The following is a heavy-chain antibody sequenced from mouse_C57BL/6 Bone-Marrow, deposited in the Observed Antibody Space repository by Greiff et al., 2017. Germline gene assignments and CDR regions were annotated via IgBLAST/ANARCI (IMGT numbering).Heavy chain of an antibody. CDR3: ARTDSNYLYDYAMDY. D-gene: IGHD2-5*01. V-gene: IGHV1-26*01. CDR2: INPNTGGT. J-gene: IGHJ4*01. CDR1: GYTFTDYY. Sequence: EVQLQQSGPELVKPGASVKISCKASGYTFTDYYMNWVKQSHGKSLEWIGDINPNTGGTSYNQKFKGKATLTVDKSSSTAYMELRSLTSEDSAVYYCARTDSNYLYDYAMDYWGQGTSVTVSS.